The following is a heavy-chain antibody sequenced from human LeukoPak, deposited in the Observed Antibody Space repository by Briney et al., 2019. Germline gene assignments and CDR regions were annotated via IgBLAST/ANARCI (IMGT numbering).Heavy chain of an antibody. J-gene: IGHJ4*02. CDR2: IIPIFGTA. Sequence: ASVKVSCKASGGTFSSYAISWVRQAPGQGLEWMGGIIPIFGTANYAQKFQGRVTITADESTSTAYMELSSLRSEDTAVYYCASLYDFWSGYFDYWGQGTLVTVSS. D-gene: IGHD3-3*01. V-gene: IGHV1-69*01. CDR3: ASLYDFWSGYFDY. CDR1: GGTFSSYA.